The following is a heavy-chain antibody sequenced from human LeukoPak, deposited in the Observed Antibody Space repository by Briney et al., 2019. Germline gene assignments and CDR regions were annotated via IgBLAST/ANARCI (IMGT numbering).Heavy chain of an antibody. CDR3: TRDPYDSSGYYYRENDY. J-gene: IGHJ4*02. V-gene: IGHV3-49*03. Sequence: GGSLRLSCTASGFTFGDYAMRWFRQAPGKGVEWVGFIRSKAYGGTTEYAASVKGRFTISRDHSKSLAYLKMNSLKTEDTAVYYCTRDPYDSSGYYYRENDYWGQGTLVTVYS. D-gene: IGHD3-22*01. CDR2: IRSKAYGGTT. CDR1: GFTFGDYA.